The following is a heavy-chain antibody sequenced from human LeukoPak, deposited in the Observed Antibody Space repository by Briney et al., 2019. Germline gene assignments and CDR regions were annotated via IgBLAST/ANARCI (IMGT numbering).Heavy chain of an antibody. CDR2: IYYSGST. CDR1: GGSISSGGYY. D-gene: IGHD3-16*01. Sequence: SETLSLTCTVSGGSISSGGYYWSWIRQHPGKGLEWIGYIYYSGSTYYNPSLKSRVTISVDTSKNQFSLKLSSVTAADTAVYYCARDYTDYGMDAWGQGTTVTVSS. V-gene: IGHV4-31*03. CDR3: ARDYTDYGMDA. J-gene: IGHJ6*02.